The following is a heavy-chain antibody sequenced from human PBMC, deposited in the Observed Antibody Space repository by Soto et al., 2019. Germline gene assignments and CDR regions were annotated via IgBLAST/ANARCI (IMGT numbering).Heavy chain of an antibody. D-gene: IGHD5-12*01. CDR1: GYTFTSYY. Sequence: GVSVEISCTASGYTFTSYYIPWSRKAPGQGLEWMGWINPYNGNTNYAQKLQGWVTMTTDTSTSTAYMELRSLRSDDTAVYYCARSRGYSGYDDFDYWGQGTLVTVSS. CDR2: INPYNGNT. J-gene: IGHJ4*02. V-gene: IGHV1-18*04. CDR3: ARSRGYSGYDDFDY.